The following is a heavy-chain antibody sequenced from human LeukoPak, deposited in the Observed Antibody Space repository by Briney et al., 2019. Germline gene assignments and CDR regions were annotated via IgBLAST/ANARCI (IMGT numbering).Heavy chain of an antibody. CDR3: ARVADYYVSGHFDY. CDR2: IYSGGNT. Sequence: GGSLRLSCAASGFTVRGNYMIWVRQTPGKRLVWVSLIYSGGNTDYTDSVKGRFTISRDNSENTLYLQMNSLRTEDTAVYYCARVADYYVSGHFDYWGQGTLVTVSS. J-gene: IGHJ4*02. V-gene: IGHV3-53*01. D-gene: IGHD3-10*01. CDR1: GFTVRGNY.